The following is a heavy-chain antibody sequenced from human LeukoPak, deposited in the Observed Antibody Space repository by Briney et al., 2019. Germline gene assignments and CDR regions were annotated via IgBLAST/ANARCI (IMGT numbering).Heavy chain of an antibody. V-gene: IGHV1-3*01. CDR1: GYTFTSYA. CDR2: INAGNGNT. D-gene: IGHD5-18*01. J-gene: IGHJ4*02. Sequence: ASVKVSCKASGYTFTSYAMHWVRQAPGQRLEWMGWINAGNGNTKYSQKFQGRVTITRDTSASTAYMELSSLRSEDTAVYYCAREGDGYSYGYLGFDYWGQGTLVTVSS. CDR3: AREGDGYSYGYLGFDY.